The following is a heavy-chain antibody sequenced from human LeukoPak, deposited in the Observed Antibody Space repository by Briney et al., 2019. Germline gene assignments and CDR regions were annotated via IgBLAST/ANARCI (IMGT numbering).Heavy chain of an antibody. D-gene: IGHD3-3*01. J-gene: IGHJ6*03. CDR3: ARNYYDFWSGYYPQYYYYMDV. V-gene: IGHV4-59*12. Sequence: SETLSLTCTVSGGSISSYYWSWIRQPPGKGLEWIGYIYYSGSTNYNPSLKSRVTISVDTSKNQFSLKLSSVTAADTAVYYCARNYYDFWSGYYPQYYYYMDVWGKGTTVTVSS. CDR1: GGSISSYY. CDR2: IYYSGST.